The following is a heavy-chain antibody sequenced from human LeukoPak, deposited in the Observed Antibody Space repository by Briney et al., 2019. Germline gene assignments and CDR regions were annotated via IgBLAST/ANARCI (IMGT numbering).Heavy chain of an antibody. V-gene: IGHV3-48*03. Sequence: PEGSLRLSCAASGFTLSSNEMNWVRQAPGKGLEWLSYISSSGGTIHYVDSVKGRFTISRDNAKNSLFLQMNSLRAEDTAVYYCASGVHYSSGWIDIWGQGTMVTVSS. CDR3: ASGVHYSSGWIDI. CDR1: GFTLSSNE. D-gene: IGHD6-19*01. J-gene: IGHJ3*02. CDR2: ISSSGGTI.